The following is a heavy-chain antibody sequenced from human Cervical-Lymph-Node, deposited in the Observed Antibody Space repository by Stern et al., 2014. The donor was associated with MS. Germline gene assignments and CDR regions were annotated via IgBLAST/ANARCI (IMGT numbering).Heavy chain of an antibody. J-gene: IGHJ6*02. D-gene: IGHD4-11*01. CDR3: ARLKAYNNYGTNCCYGMDV. Sequence: VKLVESGAEMKKPGEALRISCQGSGFSFPTNWIAWVRQMPGKGLEWMGIVYPCDSDDRYSQSFEGQVTISSDKSINTAYLQWSSLEVSDTAMYYCARLKAYNNYGTNCCYGMDVWGQGTTVTVSS. CDR2: VYPCDSDD. CDR1: GFSFPTNW. V-gene: IGHV5-51*03.